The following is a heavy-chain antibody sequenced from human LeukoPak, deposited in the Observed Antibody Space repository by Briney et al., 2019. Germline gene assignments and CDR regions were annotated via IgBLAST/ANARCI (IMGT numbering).Heavy chain of an antibody. CDR3: AKVPARYDSSGPSDY. CDR2: ISYDGSNK. CDR1: GFTFSSYG. V-gene: IGHV3-30*18. J-gene: IGHJ4*02. D-gene: IGHD3-22*01. Sequence: PGRSLRLSCAASGFTFSSYGMHWVRQAPGKGLEWVSVISYDGSNKYYADPVKGRFTISRDNSKNTLYLQMNSLRAEDTAVYYCAKVPARYDSSGPSDYWGQGTLVTVSS.